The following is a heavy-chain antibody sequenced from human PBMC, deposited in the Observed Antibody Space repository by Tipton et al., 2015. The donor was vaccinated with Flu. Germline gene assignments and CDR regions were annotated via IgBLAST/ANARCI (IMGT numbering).Heavy chain of an antibody. CDR2: IYPGDSDT. V-gene: IGHV5-51*03. D-gene: IGHD3-22*01. Sequence: VQLVQSGAEVKKPGESLKISCKVSGYIFTNYWIGWVRQMPGKGLEWMGIIYPGDSDTRYSPSFQGQVTISADKSISTACLQWSSLRASDTAMYYCARRGYYDSSGYFDYWGQGSLVTVSS. CDR1: GYIFTNYW. CDR3: ARRGYYDSSGYFDY. J-gene: IGHJ4*02.